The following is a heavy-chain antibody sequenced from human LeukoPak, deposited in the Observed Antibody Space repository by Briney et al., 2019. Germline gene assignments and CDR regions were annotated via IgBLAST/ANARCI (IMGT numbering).Heavy chain of an antibody. CDR1: GYSIASGYY. V-gene: IGHV4-38-2*01. Sequence: SETLSLTCAVSGYSIASGYYWGWIRHPPGKGLKWIGSFYHRGSTYYNPSLKRRVTISVDTSKNQFSLKLRTVTAADTAVYYCATSRFSPALFNDAFDIWGQGTMVTVSS. CDR3: ATSRFSPALFNDAFDI. J-gene: IGHJ3*02. CDR2: FYHRGST.